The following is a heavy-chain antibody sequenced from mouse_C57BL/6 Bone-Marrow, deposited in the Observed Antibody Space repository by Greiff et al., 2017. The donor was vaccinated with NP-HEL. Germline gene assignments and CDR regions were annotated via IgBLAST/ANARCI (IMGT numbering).Heavy chain of an antibody. V-gene: IGHV1-19*01. D-gene: IGHD4-1*01. Sequence: LVEPGASVKMSCKASGYTFTDYYMNWVKQSHGKSLEWIGVINPYNGGTSYNQKFKGKATLTVDKSSSTAYMELNSLTSEDSAVYYCARILGYAMDYWGQGTSVTVSS. J-gene: IGHJ4*01. CDR2: INPYNGGT. CDR1: GYTFTDYY. CDR3: ARILGYAMDY.